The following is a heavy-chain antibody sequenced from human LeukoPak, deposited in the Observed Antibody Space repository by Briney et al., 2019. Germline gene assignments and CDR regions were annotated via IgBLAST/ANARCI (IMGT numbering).Heavy chain of an antibody. CDR2: INPNSGGT. CDR3: ARDRLTRLLFDY. D-gene: IGHD2-15*01. Sequence: ASVKVSCKASGYTFTRYYMHWVRPAPGQGLEWMGWINPNSGGTNYAQKFQGRVTMTRDTSISTAYMELSRLRSDDTAVCYCARDRLTRLLFDYWGQGTLVTVSS. J-gene: IGHJ4*02. CDR1: GYTFTRYY. V-gene: IGHV1-2*02.